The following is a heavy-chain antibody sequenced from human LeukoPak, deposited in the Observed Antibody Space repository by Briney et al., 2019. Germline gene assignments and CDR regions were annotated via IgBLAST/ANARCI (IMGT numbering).Heavy chain of an antibody. CDR2: IYYSGST. CDR3: ARGSVPYYDFWSGTPPSAFDI. Sequence: SETLSLTCAVYGGSFSGYYWSWIRQPPGKGLEWIGCIYYSGSTNYNPSLKSRVTISVDTSKNQFSLKLSSVTAADTAVYYCARGSVPYYDFWSGTPPSAFDIWGQGTMVTVSS. CDR1: GGSFSGYY. V-gene: IGHV4-59*01. D-gene: IGHD3-3*01. J-gene: IGHJ3*02.